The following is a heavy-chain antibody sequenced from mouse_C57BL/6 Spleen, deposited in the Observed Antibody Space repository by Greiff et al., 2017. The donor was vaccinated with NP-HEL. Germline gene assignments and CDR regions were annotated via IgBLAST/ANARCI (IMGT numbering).Heavy chain of an antibody. Sequence: VQLQQPGAELVKPGASVKLSCKASGYTFTSYWMHWVKQRPGQGLEWIGMIHPNSGSTNYNEKFKSKATLTVDKSSSTAYMQLSSLTSEDSAVYYCARSNWDVGYFDYWGQGTTLTVSS. V-gene: IGHV1-64*01. D-gene: IGHD4-1*01. CDR2: IHPNSGST. CDR1: GYTFTSYW. J-gene: IGHJ2*01. CDR3: ARSNWDVGYFDY.